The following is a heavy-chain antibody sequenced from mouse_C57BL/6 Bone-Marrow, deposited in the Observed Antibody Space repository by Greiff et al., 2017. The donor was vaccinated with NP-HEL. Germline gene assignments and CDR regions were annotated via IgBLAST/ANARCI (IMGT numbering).Heavy chain of an antibody. D-gene: IGHD2-2*01. J-gene: IGHJ2*01. CDR2: ISYDGSN. CDR1: GYSITSGYY. CDR3: ARGGYDEGYFDY. V-gene: IGHV3-6*01. Sequence: ESGPGLVKPSQSLSLTCSVTGYSITSGYYWNWIRQFPGNKLEWMGYISYDGSNNYNPSLKNRISITRDTSKNQFFLKLNSVTTEDTATYCCARGGYDEGYFDYWGQGTTLTVSS.